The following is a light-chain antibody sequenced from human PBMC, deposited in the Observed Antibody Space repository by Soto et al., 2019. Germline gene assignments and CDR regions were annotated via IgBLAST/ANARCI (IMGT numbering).Light chain of an antibody. V-gene: IGLV2-14*01. CDR1: SSDVGGYSY. Sequence: QSVLTQPAPVSGSPGQSITISCTGTSSDVGGYSYVSWYQQHPGKAPKLMIYEVSNRPSGVSNRFSGSKSGNTASLTISGLQAEDEADYYCSSYTSSSTLYVFGTGTKVTVL. J-gene: IGLJ1*01. CDR2: EVS. CDR3: SSYTSSSTLYV.